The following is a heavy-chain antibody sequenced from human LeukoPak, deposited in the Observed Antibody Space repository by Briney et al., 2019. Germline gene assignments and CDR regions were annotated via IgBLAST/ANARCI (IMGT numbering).Heavy chain of an antibody. CDR1: GYTFTSYG. J-gene: IGHJ4*02. CDR3: ARDEQIRRRIQLWPFDY. Sequence: ASVKVSCKASGYTFTSYGISWVRQAPGQGLEWMGWISAYNGNTNYAQKLQGRVTMTTDTSTSTAYMELRSLRSDDTAVYYCARDEQIRRRIQLWPFDYWGQGTLVTVSS. CDR2: ISAYNGNT. V-gene: IGHV1-18*01. D-gene: IGHD5-18*01.